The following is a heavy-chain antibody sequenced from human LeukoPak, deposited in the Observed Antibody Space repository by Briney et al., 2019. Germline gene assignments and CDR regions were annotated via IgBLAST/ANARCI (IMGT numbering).Heavy chain of an antibody. CDR2: IYPGDSDT. Sequence: GESLKISCTGSGYGFTSYWIGWVRQMPGKGLEWMGIIYPGDSDTTYSPSFKGQVTISADTSIRTAYLQWSSLKASDSAMYYCARRGRDFDFDLWGQGTLVTVSS. J-gene: IGHJ4*02. CDR3: ARRGRDFDFDL. CDR1: GYGFTSYW. V-gene: IGHV5-51*01. D-gene: IGHD3-9*01.